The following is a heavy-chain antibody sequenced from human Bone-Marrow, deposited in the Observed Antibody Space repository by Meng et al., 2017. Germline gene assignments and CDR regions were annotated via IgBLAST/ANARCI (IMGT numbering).Heavy chain of an antibody. Sequence: QVQLQEWGAGLLQPSETLSPTCAVYGGSFSGYYWSWIRQPPGKGLEWIGEINHSGSTNYNPSLKSRVTISVDTSKNQFSLKLSSVTAADTAVYYCARGLRAARPLLFGYWGQGTLVTVSS. J-gene: IGHJ4*02. CDR2: INHSGST. CDR1: GGSFSGYY. CDR3: ARGLRAARPLLFGY. D-gene: IGHD6-6*01. V-gene: IGHV4-34*01.